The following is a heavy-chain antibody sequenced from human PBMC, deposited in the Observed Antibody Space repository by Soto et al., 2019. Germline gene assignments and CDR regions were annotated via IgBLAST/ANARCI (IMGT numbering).Heavy chain of an antibody. J-gene: IGHJ3*02. V-gene: IGHV4-59*01. CDR2: IYYSGST. Sequence: SETLSLTCTVSGGSISSYYWSWIRQPPGKGLEWIGYIYYSGSTNYNPSLKSRVTISVDTSKNQFSLKLSSVTPADTAVYYCARGEYSYGHDAFDIWGQGTMVTVSS. D-gene: IGHD5-18*01. CDR1: GGSISSYY. CDR3: ARGEYSYGHDAFDI.